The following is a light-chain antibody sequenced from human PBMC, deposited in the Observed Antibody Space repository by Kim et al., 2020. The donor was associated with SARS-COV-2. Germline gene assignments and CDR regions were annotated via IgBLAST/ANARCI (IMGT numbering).Light chain of an antibody. CDR1: SLRSYY. CDR3: QSRDSGGNVV. Sequence: SSELTQDPAVSVALGQTVTITCQGDSLRSYYATWYQQKPRQAPVLVIYGRNNRPSGIPDRFSGSASGNTAYLTISGAQAEDEAEFYCQSRDSGGNVVFGGGTKLTVL. J-gene: IGLJ2*01. CDR2: GRN. V-gene: IGLV3-19*01.